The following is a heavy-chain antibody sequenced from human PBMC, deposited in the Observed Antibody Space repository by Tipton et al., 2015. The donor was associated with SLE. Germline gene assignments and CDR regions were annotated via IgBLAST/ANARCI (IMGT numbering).Heavy chain of an antibody. D-gene: IGHD3-3*01. V-gene: IGHV3-30*03. CDR1: GFTFSSYG. Sequence: SLRLFCAASGFTFSSYGMHWVRQAPGKGLEWVAVISYDGSNKYYADSVKGRYTISRDNSKNTLYLQMNSLRAEDTAVYYCARDVLPFGVGGAPGYWGQGTLVTVSS. CDR3: ARDVLPFGVGGAPGY. CDR2: ISYDGSNK. J-gene: IGHJ4*02.